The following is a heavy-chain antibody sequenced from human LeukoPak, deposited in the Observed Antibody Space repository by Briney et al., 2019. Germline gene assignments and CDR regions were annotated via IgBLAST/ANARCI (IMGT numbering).Heavy chain of an antibody. CDR1: GYTFTGYY. J-gene: IGHJ6*03. CDR2: INPNSGGT. CDR3: AGHIQLWFLYDMDV. V-gene: IGHV1-2*02. D-gene: IGHD5-18*01. Sequence: PGASVKVSCKASGYTFTGYYMHWVRQAPGQGLEWMGWINPNSGGTNYAQKFQGRVTMTRDTSISTAYMELSRLRSDDTAVYYCAGHIQLWFLYDMDVWGKGTTVTVSS.